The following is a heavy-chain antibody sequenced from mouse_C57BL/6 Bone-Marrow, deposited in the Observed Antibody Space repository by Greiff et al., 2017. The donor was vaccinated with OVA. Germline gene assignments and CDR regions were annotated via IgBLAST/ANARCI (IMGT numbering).Heavy chain of an antibody. D-gene: IGHD3-2*02. CDR1: GFSLTSYG. CDR2: IWSGGST. J-gene: IGHJ3*01. V-gene: IGHV2-5*01. Sequence: VKLMESGPGLVQPSQSLSITCTVSGFSLTSYGVHWVRQSPGKGLEWLGVIWSGGSTDYNAAFMSRLSITKNNSKSQVFFKMNRLQADDTSRYYCAKGGQLRLRNWGQRTLVTVSA. CDR3: AKGGQLRLRN.